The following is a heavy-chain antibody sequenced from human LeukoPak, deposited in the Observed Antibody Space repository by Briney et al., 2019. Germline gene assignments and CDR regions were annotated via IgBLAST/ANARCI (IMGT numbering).Heavy chain of an antibody. Sequence: ASVKVSCKASGYTFTSYGISWVRQAPGQGLEWMGWISAYNGNTNYAQKLQGRVTMTTDTSTSTAYMELRSLRTDDTAVYYCARAKIGYWYFDLWGRGTLVTVSS. J-gene: IGHJ2*01. CDR2: ISAYNGNT. CDR1: GYTFTSYG. CDR3: ARAKIGYWYFDL. V-gene: IGHV1-18*01.